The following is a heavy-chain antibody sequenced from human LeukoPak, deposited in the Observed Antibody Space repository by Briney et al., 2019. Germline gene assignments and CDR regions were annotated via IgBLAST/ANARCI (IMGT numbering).Heavy chain of an antibody. Sequence: PSETLSLTCAVSGYSISSGYYWAWIRQPPGKGLEWIGSIYHSGSSYYNPSLKSRVTISVDTSKNQFSLKLSSVTAADTAVYYCARVVVVPAAMSYNWFDPWGQGTLVTVSS. CDR1: GYSISSGYY. J-gene: IGHJ5*02. CDR3: ARVVVVPAAMSYNWFDP. D-gene: IGHD2-2*01. V-gene: IGHV4-38-2*01. CDR2: IYHSGSS.